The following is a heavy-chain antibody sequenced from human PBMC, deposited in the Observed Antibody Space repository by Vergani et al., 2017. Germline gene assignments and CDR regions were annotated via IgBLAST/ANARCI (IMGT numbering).Heavy chain of an antibody. J-gene: IGHJ6*03. CDR2: IFYSGST. V-gene: IGHV4-31*03. Sequence: QVQLQESGQGLVKPSQTLSLTCTVSGGSISSGGYYWSWIRQHPGKGLEWIGYIFYSGSTYYNPSLKGRLTISVDTSKNQFSLKLSSVTAADTAVYYCARASDPRWGDMDVWGKGTTVTVSS. CDR1: GGSISSGGYY. CDR3: ARASDPRWGDMDV. D-gene: IGHD3-16*01.